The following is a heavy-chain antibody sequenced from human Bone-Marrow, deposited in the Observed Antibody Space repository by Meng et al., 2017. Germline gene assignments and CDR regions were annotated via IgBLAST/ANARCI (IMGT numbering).Heavy chain of an antibody. Sequence: GESLKISCAASGYTFTSYAMNWVRQAPGQGLEWMGWINTNTGNPTYAQGFTGRFVFSLDTSVSTAYLQISSLKAEDTAVYYCARETSSSWYTGWFDPWGQGTLVTVSS. CDR1: GYTFTSYA. V-gene: IGHV7-4-1*02. CDR3: ARETSSSWYTGWFDP. D-gene: IGHD6-13*01. CDR2: INTNTGNP. J-gene: IGHJ5*02.